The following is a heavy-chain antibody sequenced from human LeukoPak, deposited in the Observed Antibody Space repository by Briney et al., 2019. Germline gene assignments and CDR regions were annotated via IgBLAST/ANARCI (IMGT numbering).Heavy chain of an antibody. J-gene: IGHJ3*02. CDR2: INYSGNT. D-gene: IGHD3-22*01. Sequence: KPSETLSLTCAVSGASISSSYWSWIRQPPGKGLEWIGYINYSGNTKYNPSLESRVTISVDASNNQFSLRLSSVTAAETAFYYCARGYYDSRGYSNTFDIWGQGTLVTVSS. V-gene: IGHV4-59*01. CDR3: ARGYYDSRGYSNTFDI. CDR1: GASISSSY.